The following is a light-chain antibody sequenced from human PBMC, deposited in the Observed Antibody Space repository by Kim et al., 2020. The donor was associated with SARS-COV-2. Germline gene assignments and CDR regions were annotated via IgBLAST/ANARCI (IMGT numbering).Light chain of an antibody. Sequence: ASVGDRVTITCRASQGISKTLAWYQQKPGKAPRLLIYDASTLGSGVPSRFSGSGSGTDFTLTISSLQPEDFATYYCQQFNSYFFTFGGGTKVEIK. CDR1: QGISKT. J-gene: IGKJ4*01. CDR2: DAS. CDR3: QQFNSYFFT. V-gene: IGKV1-13*02.